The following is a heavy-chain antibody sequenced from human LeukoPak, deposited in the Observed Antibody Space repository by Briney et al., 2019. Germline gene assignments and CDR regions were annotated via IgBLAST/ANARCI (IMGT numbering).Heavy chain of an antibody. V-gene: IGHV3-66*01. CDR1: GFTVSSNY. CDR2: IYSGGST. J-gene: IGHJ4*02. CDR3: ARVGYTDTWYSSPPFDY. D-gene: IGHD5-12*01. Sequence: GGSLRLSCAVYGFTVSSNYMSWVRQAPGKGLDWASIIYSGGSTYYADSVKGRFTISRDNSKNILYLQMNSLRAEDTALYYCARVGYTDTWYSSPPFDYWGQGTLVTVSS.